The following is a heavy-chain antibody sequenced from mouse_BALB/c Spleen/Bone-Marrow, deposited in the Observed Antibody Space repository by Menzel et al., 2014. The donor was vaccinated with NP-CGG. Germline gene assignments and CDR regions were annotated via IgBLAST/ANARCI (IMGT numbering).Heavy chain of an antibody. CDR1: GYTFTSYD. Sequence: VQLQESRPELVKPGALVKISCKASGYTFTSYDINWVKQRPGQGLEWIGWIYPGDGSSKYDERFKGKATLTADKSSSTAYMQLSSLTSENSAVYFCARAPSMDYWGQGTSVTVSS. V-gene: IGHV1S56*01. CDR3: ARAPSMDY. J-gene: IGHJ4*01. CDR2: IYPGDGSS.